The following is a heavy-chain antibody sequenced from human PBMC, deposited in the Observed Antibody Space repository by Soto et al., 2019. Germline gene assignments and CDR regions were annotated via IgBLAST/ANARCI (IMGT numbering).Heavy chain of an antibody. CDR1: GFTFTSSA. D-gene: IGHD2-2*01. V-gene: IGHV1-58*02. CDR2: IVVGSGNT. Sequence: QMPLVQSGPEVKKPGTSVKVSCKASGFTFTSSAMQWVRQARGQRLEWIGWIVVGSGNTNYAQKFQERVTITRDMSTSTAYMELSSLRSEETSVYYCAASAPNVVTAATPPRGWFDPWGQGTLVTVSS. CDR3: AASAPNVVTAATPPRGWFDP. J-gene: IGHJ5*02.